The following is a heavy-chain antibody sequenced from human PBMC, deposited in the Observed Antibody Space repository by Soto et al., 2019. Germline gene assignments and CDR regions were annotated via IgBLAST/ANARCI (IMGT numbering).Heavy chain of an antibody. CDR2: ISSSAGTI. D-gene: IGHD3-10*01. Sequence: QVQLVESGGGLVKPGGSLRLSCAASGLTFSDHYMTWIRQAPGKGLEWISYISSSAGTIYYADSVKGRLTIPRDNAKTSLDLQMTNLRAEDTPVYYRARASYFGSGTYSYYALDDWGQGTAVTVS. CDR1: GLTFSDHY. V-gene: IGHV3-11*01. CDR3: ARASYFGSGTYSYYALDD. J-gene: IGHJ6*02.